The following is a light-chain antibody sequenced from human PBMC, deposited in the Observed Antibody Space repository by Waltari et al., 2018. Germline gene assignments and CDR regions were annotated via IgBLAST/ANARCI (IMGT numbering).Light chain of an antibody. CDR2: DAS. J-gene: IGKJ1*01. CDR3: QQRSNWPRT. Sequence: EIVLTQSPATLSLSPGERATLSCRASQSVSSYLAWYQQKPGHAPRLLIYDASSRATGIPARFSGSGSGTDFTLTISSLEPEDFAVYYCQQRSNWPRTFGQGTKVEI. V-gene: IGKV3-11*01. CDR1: QSVSSY.